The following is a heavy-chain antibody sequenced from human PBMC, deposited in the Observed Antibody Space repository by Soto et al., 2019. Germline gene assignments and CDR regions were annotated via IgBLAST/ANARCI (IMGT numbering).Heavy chain of an antibody. Sequence: GGSLRLSCAASGFTVSSNYMSWVRQAPGKGLEWVSVIYSGGSTYYADSVKGRFTISRDNSKNTLYLQMNSLRAEDTAVYYCARDSGDFWSGYLDYWGQGTLVTVSS. J-gene: IGHJ4*02. D-gene: IGHD3-3*01. CDR2: IYSGGST. CDR3: ARDSGDFWSGYLDY. CDR1: GFTVSSNY. V-gene: IGHV3-66*01.